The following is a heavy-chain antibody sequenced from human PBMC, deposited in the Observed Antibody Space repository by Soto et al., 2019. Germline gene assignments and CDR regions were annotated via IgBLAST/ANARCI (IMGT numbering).Heavy chain of an antibody. CDR1: GYIFTRSW. D-gene: IGHD2-8*01. V-gene: IGHV5-51*01. Sequence: EESLKISCQGSGYIFTRSWIAWVRQMPGKGLEWMGMIFPLDYETRYSPSFQGQVTISVDTSVSTAYLQWSSLRASDTAIYYCAKFRVYVYCTSDVCYHFDSWGHVTLVTV. CDR3: AKFRVYVYCTSDVCYHFDS. J-gene: IGHJ4*01. CDR2: IFPLDYET.